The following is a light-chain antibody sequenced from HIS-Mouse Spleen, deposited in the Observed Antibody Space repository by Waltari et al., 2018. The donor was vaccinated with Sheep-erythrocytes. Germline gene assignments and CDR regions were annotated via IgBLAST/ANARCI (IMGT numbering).Light chain of an antibody. V-gene: IGKV2-29*03. J-gene: IGKJ4*01. CDR1: DKLGDKYA. CDR2: EVS. Sequence: PPSVSVSPGQTASITCSGDKLGDKYACWYQQKPGQSPQLLIYEVSSRFSGVPDRFSGSGSGTDFTLKISRVEAEDVGVYYCMQGIHLQLTFGGGTKVEIK. CDR3: MQGIHLQLT.